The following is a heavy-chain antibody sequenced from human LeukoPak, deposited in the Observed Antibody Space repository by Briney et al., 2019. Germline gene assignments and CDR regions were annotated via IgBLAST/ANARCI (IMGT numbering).Heavy chain of an antibody. Sequence: SETLSLTCAVYGGSFSGYYWSWIRQPPGKGLEWIGEINHSGSTNYNPSLKSRVTISVDTSKNQFSLKLSSVTAADTAVYYCARGSSYSSSWWVYYYYGMDVWSQGTTVTVSS. CDR3: ARGSSYSSSWWVYYYYGMDV. CDR1: GGSFSGYY. D-gene: IGHD6-13*01. CDR2: INHSGST. V-gene: IGHV4-34*01. J-gene: IGHJ6*02.